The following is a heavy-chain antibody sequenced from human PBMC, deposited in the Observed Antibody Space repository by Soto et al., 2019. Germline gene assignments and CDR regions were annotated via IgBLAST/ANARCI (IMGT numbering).Heavy chain of an antibody. Sequence: GGSLRLSCAASGFTFSSNSMNWVRQAPGKGLEWISYISSSSSTIYADSVKGRFTISRDNAKNSLYQQMNSLRAEDTAVYYCARDLSHYYDSSGYYPNDYWGQGTLVTVSS. V-gene: IGHV3-48*01. D-gene: IGHD3-22*01. CDR2: ISSSSSTI. J-gene: IGHJ4*02. CDR3: ARDLSHYYDSSGYYPNDY. CDR1: GFTFSSNS.